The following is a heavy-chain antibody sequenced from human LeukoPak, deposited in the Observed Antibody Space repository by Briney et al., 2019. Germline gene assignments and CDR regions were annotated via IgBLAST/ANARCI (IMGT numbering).Heavy chain of an antibody. D-gene: IGHD6-6*01. CDR2: IYYSGST. CDR1: GGSLSSSSYY. CDR3: ARVHESIDY. J-gene: IGHJ4*02. Sequence: SETLSLTCTVSGGSLSSSSYYWGWIRQPPGKGLEWIGSIYYSGSTYYNPSLKSRVTISVDTSKNQFSLKLSSVTAADTAVYYCARVHESIDYWGQGTLVTVSS. V-gene: IGHV4-39*07.